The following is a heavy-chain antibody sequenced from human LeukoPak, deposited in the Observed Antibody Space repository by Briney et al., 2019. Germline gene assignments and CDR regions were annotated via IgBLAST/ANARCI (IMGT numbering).Heavy chain of an antibody. D-gene: IGHD3-16*01. CDR2: IKGNGFDT. CDR1: GFIFSNYA. Sequence: GGSLRLSCAGSGFIFSNYAMSWVRQAPGKGLEWVSGIKGNGFDTYYADSVKGRFTVSRDNSKKTLSLQMNSLSAEDTAVYYCAKDTGPLMITFGGVVISYFDYWGQGALVTVSS. CDR3: AKDTGPLMITFGGVVISYFDY. V-gene: IGHV3-23*01. J-gene: IGHJ4*02.